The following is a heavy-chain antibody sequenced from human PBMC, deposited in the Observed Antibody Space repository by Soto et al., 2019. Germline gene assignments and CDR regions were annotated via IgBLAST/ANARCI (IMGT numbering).Heavy chain of an antibody. CDR3: ARTISTYYYYYYGMDV. J-gene: IGHJ6*02. Sequence: GESLKISCAASGFTFSSYSMNWVRQAPGKGLEWVSSISGSTNYIYYADSVKGRFTISRDNAKNSLYLQMNSLRAEDTAVYYCARTISTYYYYYYGMDVWGQGTTVTVSS. V-gene: IGHV3-21*01. CDR1: GFTFSSYS. CDR2: ISGSTNYI. D-gene: IGHD3-3*01.